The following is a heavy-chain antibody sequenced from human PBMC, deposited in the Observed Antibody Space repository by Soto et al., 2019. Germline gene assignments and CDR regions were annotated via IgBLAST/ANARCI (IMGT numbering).Heavy chain of an antibody. CDR1: GFTFGDYA. V-gene: IGHV3-49*03. D-gene: IGHD3-22*01. CDR3: TTEDLYYYDRSGCYFHY. Sequence: GGSLRLSCTASGFTFGDYAMSWFRQAPGKGLEWVGFIRSKAYGGTTEYAASVKGRFTISRDDSKNTLYLQMNSLKTEDTAVYYCTTEDLYYYDRSGCYFHYWGQGPLVTVSS. CDR2: IRSKAYGGTT. J-gene: IGHJ4*02.